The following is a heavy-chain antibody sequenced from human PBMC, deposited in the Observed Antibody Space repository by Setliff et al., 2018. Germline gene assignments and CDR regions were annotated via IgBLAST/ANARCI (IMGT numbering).Heavy chain of an antibody. CDR2: IYSNGNA. D-gene: IGHD3-3*01. CDR3: ARERTIFGILVISGWFDP. CDR1: GGSISDFY. V-gene: IGHV4-4*07. Sequence: SETLSLTCTVTGGSISDFYWNWIRQTAGKEMEWIGRIYSNGNADYNPSLKSRVTMSVDTSRNQISLNLTSVTAADTAMYYCARERTIFGILVISGWFDPWGQGTVVTVSS. J-gene: IGHJ5*02.